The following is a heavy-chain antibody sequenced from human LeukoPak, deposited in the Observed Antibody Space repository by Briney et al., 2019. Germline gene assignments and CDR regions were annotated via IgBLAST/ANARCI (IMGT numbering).Heavy chain of an antibody. J-gene: IGHJ4*02. CDR3: ARDSDGGYNHYFDY. CDR1: GFTVSSNY. V-gene: IGHV3-53*01. CDR2: IYSGDNA. D-gene: IGHD5-24*01. Sequence: TGGSLRLSCAASGFTVSSNYMSWVRQSPGKGLEWVSVIYSGDNAYYAASVKGRFTISRDNSKNTLYLQMNSLRADDTAMYYCARDSDGGYNHYFDYWGQGILVTVSS.